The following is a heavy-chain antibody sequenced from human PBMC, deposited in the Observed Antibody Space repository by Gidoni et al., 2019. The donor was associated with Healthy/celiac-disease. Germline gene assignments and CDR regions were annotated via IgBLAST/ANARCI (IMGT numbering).Heavy chain of an antibody. CDR1: GFTFGDYA. D-gene: IGHD3-3*01. V-gene: IGHV3-49*04. Sequence: EVQLVESGGGLVQPGRSLRLSCTASGFTFGDYAMSWVRQAPGKGLEWVGFIRSKAYGGTTEYAASVKGRFTISRDDSKSIAYLQMNSLKTKDTAVYYCTRGNQIRWGGYSPYYFDYWGQGTLVTVSS. CDR3: TRGNQIRWGGYSPYYFDY. J-gene: IGHJ4*02. CDR2: IRSKAYGGTT.